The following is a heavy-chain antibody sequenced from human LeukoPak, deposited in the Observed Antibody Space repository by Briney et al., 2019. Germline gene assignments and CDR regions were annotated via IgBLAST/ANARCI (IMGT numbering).Heavy chain of an antibody. J-gene: IGHJ4*02. V-gene: IGHV3-48*01. CDR1: GFTFSSYS. CDR2: ISSSSSTI. D-gene: IGHD6-13*01. Sequence: GGSLRLSCAASGFTFSSYSMKWVRQAPGKGLEWVSYISSSSSTIYYADSVKGRFTISRDNAKNSLYLQMNSLRAEDTAVYYCTRDLIAAAGRHWGQGTLVTVSS. CDR3: TRDLIAAAGRH.